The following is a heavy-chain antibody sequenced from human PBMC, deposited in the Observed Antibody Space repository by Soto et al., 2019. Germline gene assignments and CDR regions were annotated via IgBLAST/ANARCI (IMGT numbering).Heavy chain of an antibody. J-gene: IGHJ6*02. CDR3: ARDMVRGVTYCMDV. D-gene: IGHD3-10*01. CDR2: IWYDESNK. V-gene: IGHV3-33*01. CDR1: GFTFSSYG. Sequence: GGSVRLSGAASGFTFSSYGMHWVRQAPCKGLEWVAVIWYDESNKHYADSVKGRFTISRDNSKNTPYLQMSSLRAEDTAVYYCARDMVRGVTYCMDVWGQGTPVTVSS.